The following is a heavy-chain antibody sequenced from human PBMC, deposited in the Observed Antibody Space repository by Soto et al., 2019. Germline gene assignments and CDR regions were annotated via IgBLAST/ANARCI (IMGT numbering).Heavy chain of an antibody. CDR1: GFTVSSNH. CDR2: IYTGGST. D-gene: IGHD6-6*01. J-gene: IGHJ4*02. V-gene: IGHV3-53*01. Sequence: VQLVESGGGLIQPGGSLRLSCAASGFTVSSNHMSWVRQAPGKGLEWVSLIYTGGSTSYADSVKGRFTISRDNSKNTLYLQMNSLRAEDTAVYYCARPPNEYSSSSGPGYWGQGTLVTVSS. CDR3: ARPPNEYSSSSGPGY.